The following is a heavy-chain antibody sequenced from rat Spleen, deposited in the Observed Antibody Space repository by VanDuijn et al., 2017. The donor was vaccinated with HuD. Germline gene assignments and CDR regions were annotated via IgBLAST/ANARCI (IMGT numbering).Heavy chain of an antibody. CDR2: ISPSGGST. V-gene: IGHV5-19*01. CDR3: ATDSRDVYYGLPDWYFDF. J-gene: IGHJ1*01. D-gene: IGHD1-6*01. CDR1: GFTFSNYG. Sequence: EVQLVESGGGLVQPGRSLKLSCAASGFTFSNYGMHWIRQAPTKGLEWVASISPSGGSTYYRDSVKGRFTISRDNAKSTLYLQMDSLRSEDTATYYCATDSRDVYYGLPDWYFDFWGPGTMVTVSS.